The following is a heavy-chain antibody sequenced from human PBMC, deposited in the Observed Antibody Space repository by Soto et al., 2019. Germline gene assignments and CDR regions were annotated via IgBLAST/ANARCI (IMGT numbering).Heavy chain of an antibody. CDR2: IIPIFGTA. V-gene: IGHV1-69*12. CDR1: GGTFSSYA. J-gene: IGHJ1*01. CDR3: ARALTQVVPPGPGYFQH. Sequence: QVQLVQSGAEVKKPGSSVKVSCKASGGTFSSYAISWVRQAPGQGLEWMGGIIPIFGTANYAQKFQGRVTITADESTGAAYMELSSLGSEDTAVYYCARALTQVVPPGPGYFQHWGQGTLVTVSS. D-gene: IGHD6-6*01.